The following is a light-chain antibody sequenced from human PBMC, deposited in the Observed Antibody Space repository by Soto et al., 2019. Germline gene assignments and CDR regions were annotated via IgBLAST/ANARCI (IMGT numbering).Light chain of an antibody. CDR3: AAWDDSLNGYV. Sequence: QSALTQPPSASGTPGQRVTISCSGRSSNIGSNTVNWYQQLPGTAPKLLIYSNNQRPSGVPDRFSGSKSGTSASLATSGLQSEDEADYYCAAWDDSLNGYVFGTGTKVTV. CDR2: SNN. J-gene: IGLJ1*01. CDR1: SSNIGSNT. V-gene: IGLV1-44*01.